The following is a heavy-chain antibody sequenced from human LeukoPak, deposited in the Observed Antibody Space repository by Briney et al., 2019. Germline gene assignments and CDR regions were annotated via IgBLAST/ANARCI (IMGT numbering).Heavy chain of an antibody. CDR3: ARDLFVVYSNTGDAFDI. Sequence: GGSLRLSCEASGFTLDDYGMSWVRQAPGKGLEWVSGINWNGGSTGYADSVKGRFTISRDNAKNSLYLQMNSLRAEDTASYYCARDLFVVYSNTGDAFDIWGQGTMVTVSS. D-gene: IGHD1-26*01. CDR1: GFTLDDYG. CDR2: INWNGGST. J-gene: IGHJ3*02. V-gene: IGHV3-20*04.